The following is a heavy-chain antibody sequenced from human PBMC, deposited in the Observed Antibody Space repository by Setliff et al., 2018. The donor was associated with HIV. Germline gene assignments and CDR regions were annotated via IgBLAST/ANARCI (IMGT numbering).Heavy chain of an antibody. V-gene: IGHV4-59*01. CDR1: GGSISNYY. CDR3: ARDLPYNYCHAGLDY. D-gene: IGHD5-18*01. J-gene: IGHJ4*02. Sequence: SETLSLTCTVSGGSISNYYWNWIRQSPGQGLEWIGYIYYSESADYNYNPSLKSRVTISVDTSKSQFSLNLSSVTAADTAMYYCARDLPYNYCHAGLDYWCRGTLVTVSS. CDR2: IYYSESADY.